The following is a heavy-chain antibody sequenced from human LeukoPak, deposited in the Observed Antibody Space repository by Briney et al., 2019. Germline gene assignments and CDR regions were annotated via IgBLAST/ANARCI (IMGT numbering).Heavy chain of an antibody. J-gene: IGHJ6*03. CDR1: GGSISSGDYY. CDR3: ARVNTAMATGYYYYMDV. Sequence: PSQTLSLTCTVSGGSISSGDYYWSWIRQPPGKGLEWIGYIYYSGSTNYNPSLKSRVTISVDTSKNQFSLKLSSVTAADTAVYYCARVNTAMATGYYYYMDVWGKGTTVTVSS. V-gene: IGHV4-61*08. CDR2: IYYSGST. D-gene: IGHD5-18*01.